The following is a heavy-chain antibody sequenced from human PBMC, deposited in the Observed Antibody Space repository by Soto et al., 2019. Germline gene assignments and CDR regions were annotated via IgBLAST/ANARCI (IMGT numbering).Heavy chain of an antibody. CDR3: ARPGYFSGGSCYADY. Sequence: QLQLQESGPGLVKPSETLSLTCTVSGGSISSSSYYWGWIRQPPGKGLEWIGSIYYSGSTYYNPSHKSLISIYVDTSKHQFSLKLSSVTAADTAVYYCARPGYFSGGSCYADYWGQGTLVTVSS. V-gene: IGHV4-39*01. CDR1: GGSISSSSYY. CDR2: IYYSGST. D-gene: IGHD2-15*01. J-gene: IGHJ4*02.